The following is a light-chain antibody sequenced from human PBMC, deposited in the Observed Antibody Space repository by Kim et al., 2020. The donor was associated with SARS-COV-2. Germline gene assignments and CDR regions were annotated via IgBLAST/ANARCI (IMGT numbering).Light chain of an antibody. CDR3: QQANSFPRT. V-gene: IGKV1-12*01. J-gene: IGKJ1*01. CDR2: AAS. CDR1: QDISSW. Sequence: SSVGDRVTITCRASQDISSWLAWYQQKPGKAPKLLIHAASSLQSGVPSRFSGSGSGTDFTLVISSLQPEDFATYYCQQANSFPRTFGQGTKVDIK.